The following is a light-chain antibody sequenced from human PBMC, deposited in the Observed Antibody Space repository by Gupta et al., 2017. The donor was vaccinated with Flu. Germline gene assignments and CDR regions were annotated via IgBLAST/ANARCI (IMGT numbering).Light chain of an antibody. CDR1: TFPRQY. CDR3: QSTLNVDTCV. Sequence: SAELTQPPSVSVSPGQTARITCSGDTFPRQYASWYQQRPGQAPLLLIYKDTERPPGIPERFSGSSSGTTVTLTISGVQAEDEADYYCQSTLNVDTCVFGGGTKLTVL. V-gene: IGLV3-25*03. J-gene: IGLJ3*02. CDR2: KDT.